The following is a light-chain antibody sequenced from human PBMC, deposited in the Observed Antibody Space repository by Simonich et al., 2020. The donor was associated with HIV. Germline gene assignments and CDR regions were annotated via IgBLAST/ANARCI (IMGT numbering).Light chain of an antibody. Sequence: DIQMTQSPSSLSASVGDRVTITCRASQGISKSFAWYQQKPGKAPKLLLYAASTLESGVPSRFSGSGSGTECTLVISTLQPEDFATYYCQQYNSHFPTFGQGTKVEIK. CDR1: QGISKS. J-gene: IGKJ1*01. CDR3: QQYNSHFPT. CDR2: AAS. V-gene: IGKV1-NL1*01.